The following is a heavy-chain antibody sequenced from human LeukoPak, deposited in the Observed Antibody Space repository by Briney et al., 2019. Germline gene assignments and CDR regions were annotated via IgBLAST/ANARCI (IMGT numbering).Heavy chain of an antibody. V-gene: IGHV1-69*06. CDR3: AREDDTGRYMGDDAFDI. D-gene: IGHD1-26*01. J-gene: IGHJ3*02. CDR2: IIPMSDTA. Sequence: ASVKVSCKASGYTFTSYYMHWVRQAPGQGLEWMGGIIPMSDTANYPQKFRGRLTITADIPTSTVYMELSSLRSEDTAVYYCAREDDTGRYMGDDAFDIWGQGTMVTVSS. CDR1: GYTFTSYY.